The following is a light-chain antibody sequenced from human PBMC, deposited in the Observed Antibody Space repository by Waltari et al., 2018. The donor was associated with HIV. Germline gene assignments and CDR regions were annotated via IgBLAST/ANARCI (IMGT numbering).Light chain of an antibody. V-gene: IGKV3-15*01. Sequence: EIAMTQSPATLSVSPGERATLSCRASQSVSSNLAWYQQKPGQAPRLLIYDASTRATGIPARFSGSGSGTYFTLTISSLQSEDFAVYYCQQYNNWPPGTFGQGAKLEIK. CDR1: QSVSSN. CDR3: QQYNNWPPGT. CDR2: DAS. J-gene: IGKJ2*01.